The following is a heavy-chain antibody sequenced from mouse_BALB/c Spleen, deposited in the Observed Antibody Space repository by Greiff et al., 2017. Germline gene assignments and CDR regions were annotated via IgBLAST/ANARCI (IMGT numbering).Heavy chain of an antibody. CDR3: GWGTVVGPAY. CDR2: IDPENGNT. Sequence: VQLQQSGAELVRPGALVKLSCKASGFNIKDYYMHWVKPRPEQGLEWLGWIDPENGNTLYDPKFQGKASITTDTSSNTAYLQRSSLTSEDTAVYYCGWGTVVGPAYWGQGTLVTVSA. CDR1: GFNIKDYY. V-gene: IGHV14-1*02. J-gene: IGHJ3*01. D-gene: IGHD1-1*02.